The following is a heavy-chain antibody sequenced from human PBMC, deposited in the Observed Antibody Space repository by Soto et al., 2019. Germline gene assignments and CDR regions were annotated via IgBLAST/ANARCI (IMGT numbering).Heavy chain of an antibody. CDR1: GASISSYY. J-gene: IGHJ4*02. V-gene: IGHV4-59*01. Sequence: PSETLSLTCTVSGASISSYYWNWIRQPPGKGLEWIGYMHDSGSTSYNPSLKSRVTISVDTSRNQLSLNLTSVTAADTAVYYCAATPSDWGQGIQVTVSS. CDR3: AATPSD. CDR2: MHDSGST.